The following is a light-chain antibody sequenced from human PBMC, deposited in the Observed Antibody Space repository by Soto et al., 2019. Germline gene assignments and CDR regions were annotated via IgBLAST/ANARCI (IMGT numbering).Light chain of an antibody. CDR3: QQSYSAPLT. Sequence: DIQLTQFPSSLSASVGDRVTITCRASQSISYFFNWYQQKPGKAPNLLIYAASSLESGVPSRFSGSRSGTEFTLTISSLPTEDFATYYCQQSYSAPLTFGGGTKVEIK. J-gene: IGKJ4*01. CDR2: AAS. CDR1: QSISYF. V-gene: IGKV1-39*01.